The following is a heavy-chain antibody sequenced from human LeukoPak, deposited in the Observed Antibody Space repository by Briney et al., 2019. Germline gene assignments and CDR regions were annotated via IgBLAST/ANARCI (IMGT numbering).Heavy chain of an antibody. CDR3: ARGRVGGDAFDI. CDR1: GGSFSGYY. Sequence: PSETLSLTCAVYGGSFSGYYWSWIRQPPGKGLEWIGEINHSGSTNYNPSLKSRVTISVDTSKNQFSLKLSSVTAADTAVYYCARGRVGGDAFDIWGQATMVTVSS. CDR2: INHSGST. V-gene: IGHV4-34*01. J-gene: IGHJ3*02. D-gene: IGHD4-23*01.